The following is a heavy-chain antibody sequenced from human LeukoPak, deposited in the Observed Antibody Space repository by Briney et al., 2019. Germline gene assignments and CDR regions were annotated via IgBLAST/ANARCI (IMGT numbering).Heavy chain of an antibody. CDR1: GFIFSNYW. CDR3: ARLVVPPGNRGWYYEH. D-gene: IGHD2-2*01. V-gene: IGHV3-7*03. J-gene: IGHJ4*02. Sequence: PGGSLRLSCAASGFIFSNYWLSWVRQGPGEGLEGVGNINQGGREKYYVDSVKGRFTISRDNAKNSLDLQMNRMRVEDTAIYYCARLVVPPGNRGWYYEHWGQGTLVTVSS. CDR2: INQGGREK.